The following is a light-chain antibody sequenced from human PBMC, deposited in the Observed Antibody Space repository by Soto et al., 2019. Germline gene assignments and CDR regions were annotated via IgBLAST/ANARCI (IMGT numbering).Light chain of an antibody. V-gene: IGLV3-1*01. Sequence: SYELTQPPSVSVSPGQTASITCSGDKLGDKYACWYQQKPGQSPVLVIYQDSKRPSGIPERFSGSNSGNTATLTISGTQAMDEADYYCQAWDSSTASYVFGTGTQRTVL. J-gene: IGLJ1*01. CDR1: KLGDKY. CDR3: QAWDSSTASYV. CDR2: QDS.